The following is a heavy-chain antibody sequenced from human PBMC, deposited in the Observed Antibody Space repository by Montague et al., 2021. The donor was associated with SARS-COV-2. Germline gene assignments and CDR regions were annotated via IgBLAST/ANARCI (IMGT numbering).Heavy chain of an antibody. D-gene: IGHD2-15*01. J-gene: IGHJ6*02. V-gene: IGHV3-53*01. CDR2: IDAVGNT. CDR3: ARDERRASKWSYGLDV. CDR1: GLNVSSNY. Sequence: SLRLSCAASGLNVSSNYLTWVRQAPGRGLEWVSFIDAVGNTYYADSVKGRFTVSRDNSKNTVYLQMNSLRVEDTVIYYCARDERRASKWSYGLDVWGPGTPVTVSS.